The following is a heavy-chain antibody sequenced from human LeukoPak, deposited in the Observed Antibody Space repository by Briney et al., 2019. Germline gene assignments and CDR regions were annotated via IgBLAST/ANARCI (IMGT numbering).Heavy chain of an antibody. J-gene: IGHJ3*02. CDR2: ISGSGGST. V-gene: IGHV3-23*01. Sequence: GGSLRLSCAASGFTFSSYAMSWVRQAPGKGLEWVSAISGSGGSTYYADSVKGRFTISRDNSKNTLYLQMNSLRAEDTAVYYCAKVSNYYDSSGYYLDDAFDIWGQGTMVTVSS. D-gene: IGHD3-22*01. CDR3: AKVSNYYDSSGYYLDDAFDI. CDR1: GFTFSSYA.